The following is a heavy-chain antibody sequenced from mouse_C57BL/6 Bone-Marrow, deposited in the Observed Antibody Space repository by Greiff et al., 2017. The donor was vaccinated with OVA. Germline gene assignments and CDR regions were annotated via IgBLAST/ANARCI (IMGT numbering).Heavy chain of an antibody. CDR2: INPSTGGT. J-gene: IGHJ3*01. CDR3: ARRIFYYYGTPFAY. D-gene: IGHD1-1*01. Sequence: VQLQQSGPELVKPGASVKISCKASGYSFTGYYMNWVKQSPEKSLEWIGEINPSTGGTTYNQKFKAKATLTVDKSSSTAYMQLKSLTSEDSAVYYCARRIFYYYGTPFAYWGQGTLVTVSA. CDR1: GYSFTGYY. V-gene: IGHV1-42*01.